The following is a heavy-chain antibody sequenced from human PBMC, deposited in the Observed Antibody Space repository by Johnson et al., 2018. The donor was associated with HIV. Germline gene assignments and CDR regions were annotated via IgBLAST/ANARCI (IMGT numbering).Heavy chain of an antibody. Sequence: VQLVESGGGLVKPGGSLRLSCAASGFTFNLYWMTWVRQAPGKGLEWVANIKQDGSEKYYVDSVKGRFTISRDNANNSLYLKMNSLRVEDTAVYYCARDRDYYDTSGYHVWGGGFGIWGLGTMVTVSS. CDR3: ARDRDYYDTSGYHVWGGGFGI. J-gene: IGHJ3*02. CDR1: GFTFNLYW. CDR2: IKQDGSEK. D-gene: IGHD3-22*01. V-gene: IGHV3-7*01.